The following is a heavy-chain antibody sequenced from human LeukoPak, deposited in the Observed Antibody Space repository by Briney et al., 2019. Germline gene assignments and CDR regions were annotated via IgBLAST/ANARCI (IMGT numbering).Heavy chain of an antibody. J-gene: IGHJ2*01. CDR1: GFTFSSYT. V-gene: IGHV3-20*04. D-gene: IGHD3-22*01. CDR2: INWNGGRT. CDR3: ARAVRNYYDSSGINWYFDL. Sequence: GGSLRLSCAASGFTFSSYTMTWVRQAPGKGLEWVSGINWNGGRTGYADSVKGRFTISRDNAKNSLYLQMNSLRAEDTALYYCARAVRNYYDSSGINWYFDLWGRGTLVTVSS.